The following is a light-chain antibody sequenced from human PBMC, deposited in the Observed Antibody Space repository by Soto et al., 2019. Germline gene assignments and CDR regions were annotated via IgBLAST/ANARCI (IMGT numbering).Light chain of an antibody. J-gene: IGKJ5*01. V-gene: IGKV3-15*01. Sequence: EIVMTQSPATLSVSPGERATLSSRASKSVSSNLAWYHQKPGQVPRLLIYGASTRATGIPVRFSGSGSGTEFTLTISSLQSEDFAVYYCQQYKNWPHTFGQGTRLEI. CDR1: KSVSSN. CDR2: GAS. CDR3: QQYKNWPHT.